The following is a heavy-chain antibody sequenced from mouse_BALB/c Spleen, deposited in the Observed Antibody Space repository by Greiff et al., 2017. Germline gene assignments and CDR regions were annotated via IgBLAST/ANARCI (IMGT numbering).Heavy chain of an antibody. J-gene: IGHJ2*01. Sequence: EVQGVESGGGLVKPGGSLKLSCAASGFTFSSYAMSWVRQTPEKRLEWVATISSGGSYTYYPDSVKGRFTISRDNAKNTLYLQMSSLRSEDTAMYYCARDYYGSSYNYFDYWGQGTTLTVSS. D-gene: IGHD1-1*01. V-gene: IGHV5-9-3*01. CDR2: ISSGGSYT. CDR1: GFTFSSYA. CDR3: ARDYYGSSYNYFDY.